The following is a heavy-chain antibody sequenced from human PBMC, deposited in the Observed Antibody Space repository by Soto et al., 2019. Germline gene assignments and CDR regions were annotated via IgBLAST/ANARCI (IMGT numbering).Heavy chain of an antibody. V-gene: IGHV1-8*01. J-gene: IGHJ6*02. D-gene: IGHD1-1*01. CDR1: GYTFTRYD. CDR3: ARERTGTTSMDV. Sequence: QVELVQSGAEVKKPGASVKVSCKASGYTFTRYDINWVRQATGQGLEWMGWMNPNSGNTGYAQKFQGRVTMTRNTSISTAYMELSSLRSEDTAVYYCARERTGTTSMDVWGQGTTVTVSS. CDR2: MNPNSGNT.